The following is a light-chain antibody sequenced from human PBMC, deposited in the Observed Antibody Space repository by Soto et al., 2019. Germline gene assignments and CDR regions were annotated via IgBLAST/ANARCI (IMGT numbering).Light chain of an antibody. V-gene: IGKV3D-15*01. CDR2: GAS. J-gene: IGKJ5*01. CDR3: QQYNNWPPIT. Sequence: EIVLTQSPATLSLSPGERATLSCRASQSVSRYLAWYQQKPGQAPRLLIYGASTRATGIPARFSGSGSGTEFTLNISSLQSDDSAVYFCQQYNNWPPITFGQGTRLEIK. CDR1: QSVSRY.